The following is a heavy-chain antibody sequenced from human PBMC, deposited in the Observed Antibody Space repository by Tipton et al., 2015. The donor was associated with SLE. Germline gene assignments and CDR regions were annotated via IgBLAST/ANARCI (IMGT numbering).Heavy chain of an antibody. CDR1: GGSMNIYK. Sequence: TLSLTCIVSGGSMNIYKWNWIRQPPGRGLEWIGLIYSNGFTMYNPSLKSRVTISVDTSKNQFSLTVKSVTAADTAVYYCARAPDCSGGSCHSFYYYYYGLDVWGQGTTVTVSS. CDR3: ARAPDCSGGSCHSFYYYYYGLDV. D-gene: IGHD2-15*01. CDR2: IYSNGFT. J-gene: IGHJ6*02. V-gene: IGHV4-59*08.